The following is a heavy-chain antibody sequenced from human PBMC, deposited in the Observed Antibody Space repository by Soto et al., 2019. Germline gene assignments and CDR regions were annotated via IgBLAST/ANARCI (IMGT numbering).Heavy chain of an antibody. J-gene: IGHJ6*02. CDR2: IYYSGST. V-gene: IGHV4-59*01. CDR3: ARAYGGFDNGLDV. D-gene: IGHD5-12*01. Sequence: SETLSLTCTVSGDSIRSYYWTWIRQPPGKGLELIGYIYYSGSTMYNPSLKSRVTISVDMSKNQFSLKLSSVIAADTAVYYCARAYGGFDNGLDVWGQGTAVTVSS. CDR1: GDSIRSYY.